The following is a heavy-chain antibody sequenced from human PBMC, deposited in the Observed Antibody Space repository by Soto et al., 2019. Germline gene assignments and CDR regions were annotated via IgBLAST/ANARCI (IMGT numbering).Heavy chain of an antibody. CDR2: IYSAGST. V-gene: IGHV3-66*01. Sequence: GGSLRLSCAASGFTVSSNYMSWVRQAPGKGLEWVSVIYSAGSTYYADSVKGRFTISRHNSKNTLYLQMNSLRAEDTAVYYCASSSYSSSSDFDYWGQGTLVTVSS. D-gene: IGHD6-6*01. J-gene: IGHJ4*02. CDR3: ASSSYSSSSDFDY. CDR1: GFTVSSNY.